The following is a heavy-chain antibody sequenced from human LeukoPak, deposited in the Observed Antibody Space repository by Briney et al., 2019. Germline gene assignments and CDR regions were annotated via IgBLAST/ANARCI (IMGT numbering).Heavy chain of an antibody. D-gene: IGHD6-6*01. CDR2: IYSGGST. CDR1: GFTVSSNY. Sequence: GGSLRLSCAASGFTVSSNYMSWVRQAPGKGLELVSVIYSGGSTYYADSVKGRFTISRDNAKNSLYLQMNSLRAEDTAVYYCARDKYSSSSGGFDYWGQGTLVTVSS. V-gene: IGHV3-53*01. CDR3: ARDKYSSSSGGFDY. J-gene: IGHJ4*02.